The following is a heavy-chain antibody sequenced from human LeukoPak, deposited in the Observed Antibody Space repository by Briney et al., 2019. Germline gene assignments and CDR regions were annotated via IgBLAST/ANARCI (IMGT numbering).Heavy chain of an antibody. CDR2: ISYDGRNK. CDR1: GFTFSSYA. CDR3: ARHANRYCSSTSCYIRGYYFDY. Sequence: GGSLRLSCAASGFTFSSYAVHWVRQAPGKGLAWVAVISYDGRNKYYADTVKGRFTISRDNSKSMLYLQMNSLRYEDTGVYYCARHANRYCSSTSCYIRGYYFDYWGQGTLVTVSS. V-gene: IGHV3-30*04. J-gene: IGHJ4*02. D-gene: IGHD2-2*02.